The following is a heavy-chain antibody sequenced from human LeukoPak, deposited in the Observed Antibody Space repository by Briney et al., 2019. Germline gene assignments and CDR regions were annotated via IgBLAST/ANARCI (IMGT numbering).Heavy chain of an antibody. CDR2: IWYDGSNK. CDR3: ARDSSGWSHDAFDI. J-gene: IGHJ3*02. V-gene: IGHV3-33*01. Sequence: GRSLRLSCAASGFTFNNYGMHWVREAPGKGLEWVAVIWYDGSNKYYADSVKGRFTISRDNSKNTLYLQMNSLRAEDTAVYYCARDSSGWSHDAFDIWGQGTMVIVSS. D-gene: IGHD6-19*01. CDR1: GFTFNNYG.